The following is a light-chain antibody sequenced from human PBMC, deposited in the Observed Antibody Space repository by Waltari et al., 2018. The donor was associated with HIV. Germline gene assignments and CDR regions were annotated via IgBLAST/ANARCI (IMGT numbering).Light chain of an antibody. CDR2: DAS. CDR3: QQYENLPLT. CDR1: QDFSNY. J-gene: IGKJ4*01. V-gene: IGKV1-33*01. Sequence: DIQMTQSPSSLSPSVGDRVTITCQASQDFSNYLNWYQQKPGKAPKLLIYDASNLETGVPSRFSGSGSGTDFTFTISSLQPEDVATYYCQQYENLPLTFGGGTKVEIK.